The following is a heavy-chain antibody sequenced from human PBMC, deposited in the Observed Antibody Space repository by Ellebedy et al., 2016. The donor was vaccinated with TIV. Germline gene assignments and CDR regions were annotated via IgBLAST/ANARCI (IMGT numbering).Heavy chain of an antibody. J-gene: IGHJ4*02. Sequence: PGGSLRLSCAASGFAFSTYAMHWVRQAPGTGLEWVAVISYDESIKEYGDSVKGRFTISRDNSKNTLFLHMNSLRAEDTAVYYWARANFYDSSGYFYWGQGTLVTVSS. CDR2: ISYDESIK. CDR3: ARANFYDSSGYFY. D-gene: IGHD3-22*01. V-gene: IGHV3-30*04. CDR1: GFAFSTYA.